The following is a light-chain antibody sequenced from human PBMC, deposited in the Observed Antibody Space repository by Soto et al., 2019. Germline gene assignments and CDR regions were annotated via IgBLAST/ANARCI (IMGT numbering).Light chain of an antibody. J-gene: IGKJ4*01. V-gene: IGKV3-20*01. CDR3: QQYGSSPLT. Sequence: EIVLTQSPGTLSLSPGERATLSCRASQSVSSSFLAWYQQKPGQAPRLLISGTFSRATGIPYRFSGSGSGTDFTLTISILEPEDFSVYYCQQYGSSPLTFGGGTTVEIK. CDR2: GTF. CDR1: QSVSSSF.